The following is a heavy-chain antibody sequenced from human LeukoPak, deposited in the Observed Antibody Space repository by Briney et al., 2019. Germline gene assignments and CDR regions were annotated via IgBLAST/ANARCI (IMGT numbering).Heavy chain of an antibody. CDR2: ISGSSGII. J-gene: IGHJ4*02. D-gene: IGHD6-6*01. V-gene: IGHV3-48*01. Sequence: GGSLRLSCAASGFTFNTYTMNWVRQAPGKGLEWVSYISGSSGIIDYADSVKGRFTISRDNSKNTLYLQMNSLRAEDTAVYYCAKDQSPARPGDYWGQGTLVTVSS. CDR1: GFTFNTYT. CDR3: AKDQSPARPGDY.